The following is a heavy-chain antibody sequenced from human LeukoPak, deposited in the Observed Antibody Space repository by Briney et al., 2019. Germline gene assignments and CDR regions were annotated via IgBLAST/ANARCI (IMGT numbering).Heavy chain of an antibody. J-gene: IGHJ6*03. CDR3: ARAYYYYYMDV. CDR1: GFTFSSYA. Sequence: GGSLRLSCAASGFTFSSYAMHWVRQAPGKGLEWVAVISYDGSNKYYADSVKGRFTISRDNSKNTLYLQMNSLGAEDTAVYYCARAYYYYYMDVWGKGTTVTVSS. CDR2: ISYDGSNK. V-gene: IGHV3-30*04.